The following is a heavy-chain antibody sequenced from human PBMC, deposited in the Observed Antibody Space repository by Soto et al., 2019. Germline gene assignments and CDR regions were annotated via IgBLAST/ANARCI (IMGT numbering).Heavy chain of an antibody. CDR1: GFTFSSDS. Sequence: GGSLRLSCAASGFTFSSDSMNWIRQAPGKGLEWVSYISSSSNTIYYADSVKGRFTISRDNAKNSLYLQMNSLRDEDAAVYSCGRVLFVYYYYGVDVWGRGTTVTVCS. J-gene: IGHJ6*02. V-gene: IGHV3-48*02. CDR3: GRVLFVYYYYGVDV. CDR2: ISSSSNTI. D-gene: IGHD2-15*01.